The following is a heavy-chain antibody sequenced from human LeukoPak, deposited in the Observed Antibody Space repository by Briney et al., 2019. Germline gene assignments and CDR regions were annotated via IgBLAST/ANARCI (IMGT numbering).Heavy chain of an antibody. CDR2: ISSSSSYI. J-gene: IGHJ4*02. D-gene: IGHD5-12*01. CDR3: ARGTRYSGYDWEFDY. Sequence: GGSLRLSCAASGFTFSSYSMNWVRQAPGKGLEWVSSISSSSSYIYYADPVKGRFTISRDNAKNSLYLQMNSLRAEDTAVYYCARGTRYSGYDWEFDYWGQGTLVTVSS. CDR1: GFTFSSYS. V-gene: IGHV3-21*01.